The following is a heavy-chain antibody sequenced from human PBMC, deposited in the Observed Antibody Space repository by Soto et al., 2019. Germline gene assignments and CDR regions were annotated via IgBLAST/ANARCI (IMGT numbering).Heavy chain of an antibody. Sequence: QVQLQESGPGLVKPSETLSLTCTVSGGSISSYYWSWIRQPPGKGLEWIGYIYYSGGTNYNPSLKSRVTISVDTSKNQFSLKLSSVTAADTAVYYCARGLRIAAAVPPWFDPWGQGTLVTVSS. CDR2: IYYSGGT. D-gene: IGHD6-13*01. J-gene: IGHJ5*02. CDR3: ARGLRIAAAVPPWFDP. CDR1: GGSISSYY. V-gene: IGHV4-59*01.